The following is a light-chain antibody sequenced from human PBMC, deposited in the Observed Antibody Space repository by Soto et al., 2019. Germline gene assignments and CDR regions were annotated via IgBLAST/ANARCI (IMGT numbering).Light chain of an antibody. CDR2: GAF. V-gene: IGKV1-27*01. CDR1: QDISHF. J-gene: IGKJ1*01. CDR3: QNYDKESPAT. Sequence: DIQMTQSPSSLSASVGDTVTFTCRASQDISHFLAWYQQRPGKVPKLLIYGAFILQSGVPSRFSGSGSGTDFTLAISSLQPEDVATYYCQNYDKESPATFGQGTKVDIK.